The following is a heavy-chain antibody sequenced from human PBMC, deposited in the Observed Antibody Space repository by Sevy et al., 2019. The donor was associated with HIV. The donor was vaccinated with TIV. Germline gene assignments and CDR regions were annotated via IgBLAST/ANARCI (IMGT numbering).Heavy chain of an antibody. Sequence: ASVKVSCKASGYTLTRNYMHWVRQAPGQGLEWMGIINPSAGSTSYAQKFQGRDTMTRDTSTSTVYMELSSLRSEDTAVYYCARDSYDAYYFDYWGQGTLVTVSS. CDR3: ARDSYDAYYFDY. CDR1: GYTLTRNY. J-gene: IGHJ4*02. CDR2: INPSAGST. D-gene: IGHD5-12*01. V-gene: IGHV1-46*01.